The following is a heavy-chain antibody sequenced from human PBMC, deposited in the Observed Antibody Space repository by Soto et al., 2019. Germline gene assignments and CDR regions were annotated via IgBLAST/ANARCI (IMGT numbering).Heavy chain of an antibody. J-gene: IGHJ4*02. CDR1: GFTFSNGW. CDR3: ARDQLDRLKPRETRYFDY. D-gene: IGHD3-3*01. CDR2: IKTNIDGGRI. V-gene: IGHV3-15*01. Sequence: GGSLRLSCEGSGFTFSNGWMTWVRQAPGKGLEWVGRIKTNIDGGRIDYAAPVKGRFTTSRDDSKNTLYLEMNSLRDDDTAVYYCARDQLDRLKPRETRYFDYWGQGTLVTVSS.